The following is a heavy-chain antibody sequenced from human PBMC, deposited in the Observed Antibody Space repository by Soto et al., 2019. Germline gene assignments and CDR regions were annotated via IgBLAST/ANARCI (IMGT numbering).Heavy chain of an antibody. Sequence: PSETLSLTCTVSGGSISSSSYYWGWIRQPPGKGLEWIGSIYYSGSTHYNPSLKSRVTISADSSKNQFSLKVSSVTAPDTAVYYCARQIASGCEIFDYWVQGXLVTVSS. J-gene: IGHJ4*02. CDR1: GGSISSSSYY. V-gene: IGHV4-39*01. CDR3: ARQIASGCEIFDY. CDR2: IYYSGST. D-gene: IGHD6-25*01.